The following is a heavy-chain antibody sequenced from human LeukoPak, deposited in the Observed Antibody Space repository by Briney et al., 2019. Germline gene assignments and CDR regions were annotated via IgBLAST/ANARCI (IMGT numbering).Heavy chain of an antibody. CDR1: VYSFINYD. D-gene: IGHD1-26*01. J-gene: IGHJ4*02. CDR3: ARSTMGARRTNDF. CDR2: RYADSGNT. V-gene: IGHV1-8*01. Sequence: GASLRVSSAASVYSFINYDIKWVRQAPRQGLERMGGRYADSGNTGYAQKFQGRVTITRETSISTAYIELSSLNFDGKGMDYCARSTMGARRTNDFWGQGTMVTVSS.